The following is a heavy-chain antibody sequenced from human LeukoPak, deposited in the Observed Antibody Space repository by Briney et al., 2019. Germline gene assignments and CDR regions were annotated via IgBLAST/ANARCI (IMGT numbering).Heavy chain of an antibody. Sequence: SETLSLTCTVSGGSISSYYWSWIRQPPGKGLEWMGYIYYSGSTNYNPSLKSRVTISVDTSKNQFSLKLSSVTAADTAVYYCAGSPDYYDSSGYYWGFDYWGQGTLVTVSS. V-gene: IGHV4-59*01. D-gene: IGHD3-22*01. CDR2: IYYSGST. CDR3: AGSPDYYDSSGYYWGFDY. J-gene: IGHJ4*02. CDR1: GGSISSYY.